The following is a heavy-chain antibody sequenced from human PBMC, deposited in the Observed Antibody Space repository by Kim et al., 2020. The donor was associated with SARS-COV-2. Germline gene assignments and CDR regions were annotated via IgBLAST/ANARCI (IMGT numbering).Heavy chain of an antibody. Sequence: GGSLRLSCAASGFTFSSYGMHWVRQAPGKGLEWVAVISYDGSNKYYADSVKGRFTISRDNSKNTLYLQMNSLRAEDTAVYYCAKDRGYCTNGVCATDAFDIWGQGTMVTVSS. J-gene: IGHJ3*02. V-gene: IGHV3-30*18. D-gene: IGHD2-8*01. CDR3: AKDRGYCTNGVCATDAFDI. CDR2: ISYDGSNK. CDR1: GFTFSSYG.